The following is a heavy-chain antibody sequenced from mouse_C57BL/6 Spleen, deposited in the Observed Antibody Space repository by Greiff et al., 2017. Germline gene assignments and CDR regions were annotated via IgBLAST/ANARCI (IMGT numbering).Heavy chain of an antibody. CDR1: GFNIKDYY. J-gene: IGHJ3*01. V-gene: IGHV14-2*01. CDR2: IDPEDGET. Sequence: EVKVVESGAELVKPGASVKLSCTASGFNIKDYYMHWVKQRTEQGLAWIGRIDPEDGETKYAPKFPGKATITADTSSNTAYLQLSSLTSEDTAVYYCARGSSGPAYWGQGTLVTVSA. D-gene: IGHD3-2*02. CDR3: ARGSSGPAY.